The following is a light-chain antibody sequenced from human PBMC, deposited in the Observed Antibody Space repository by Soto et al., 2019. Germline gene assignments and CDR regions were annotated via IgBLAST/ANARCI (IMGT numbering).Light chain of an antibody. CDR2: DAS. CDR3: QQCATSPLT. V-gene: IGKV3-20*01. J-gene: IGKJ1*01. Sequence: PGERATLSCRASQGVGNNYVAWYQQKPGQAPRLLIHDASSRATGIPDRFSGSGSGTDFTLTISRLELEDFAVYFCQQCATSPLTFGQGTRVDIK. CDR1: QGVGNNY.